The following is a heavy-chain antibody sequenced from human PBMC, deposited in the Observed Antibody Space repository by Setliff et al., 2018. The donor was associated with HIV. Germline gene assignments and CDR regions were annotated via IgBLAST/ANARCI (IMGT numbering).Heavy chain of an antibody. V-gene: IGHV4-39*07. CDR1: GVPTSASTYY. CDR3: ARDLPELTGRSFDP. D-gene: IGHD7-27*01. CDR2: IYYSGST. Sequence: PSETLSLTCTVSGVPTSASTYYWGWIRQPPGKGLEWIGSIYYSGSTYYNPSLKSRVTISVDTSKNQFSLKLSSVTAADTAVYYCARDLPELTGRSFDPWGQGIQVTVSS. J-gene: IGHJ5*02.